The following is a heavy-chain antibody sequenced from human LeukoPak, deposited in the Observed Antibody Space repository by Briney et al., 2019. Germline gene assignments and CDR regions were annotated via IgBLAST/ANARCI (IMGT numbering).Heavy chain of an antibody. J-gene: IGHJ5*02. CDR2: TYYRSTWYN. D-gene: IGHD2-2*01. Sequence: SQTLSLTCAISGDSVSSNSVTWNWIRQSPSRGLEWLSRTYYRSTWYNDYAVSVRGRITVNPDTSKNQFSLHLNSVTHEDTAVYYCARRLTQYDCFDPWGQGILVTVSS. CDR3: ARRLTQYDCFDP. V-gene: IGHV6-1*01. CDR1: GDSVSSNSVT.